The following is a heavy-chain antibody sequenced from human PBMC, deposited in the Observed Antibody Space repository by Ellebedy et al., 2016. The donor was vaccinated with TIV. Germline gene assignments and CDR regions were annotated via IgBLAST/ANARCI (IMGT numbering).Heavy chain of an antibody. J-gene: IGHJ2*01. D-gene: IGHD5-12*01. CDR3: ARMGYSGFDNSGWYCDL. V-gene: IGHV5-10-1*01. CDR1: GYSFANHW. CDR2: IDPSDSYS. Sequence: GESLKISCQASGYSFANHWISWVRQVPGKGLEWMGRIDPSDSYSNYSPSFQGHVTISADKSISTAYLQWSSLKASDSAMYYCARMGYSGFDNSGWYCDLWGRGTLVTVSS.